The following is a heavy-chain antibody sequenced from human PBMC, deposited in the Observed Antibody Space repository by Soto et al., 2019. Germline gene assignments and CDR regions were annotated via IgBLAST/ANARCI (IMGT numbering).Heavy chain of an antibody. CDR3: AREAIIVIAAPEYYFDY. V-gene: IGHV3-66*01. D-gene: IGHD3-22*01. CDR1: GFTVSNNY. CDR2: IYTGGYT. J-gene: IGHJ4*02. Sequence: EVQLVESGGDLVQPGGSLSLSCAASGFTVSNNYMSWVRQAPGKGLEWVSVIYTGGYTNYADSVKGRFTISRDSSKNTLYLQMDSLRAEDTAVYYCAREAIIVIAAPEYYFDYWGQGTLVTVSS.